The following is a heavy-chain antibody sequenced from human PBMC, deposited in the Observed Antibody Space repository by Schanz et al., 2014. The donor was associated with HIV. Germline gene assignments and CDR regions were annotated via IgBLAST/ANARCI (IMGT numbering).Heavy chain of an antibody. Sequence: QVQLVQSGAEVKNPGASVKVSCKASGYTFSSYDINWVRQATGQGLEWMGWISPNNGATNYAQKFQGRVTLTRDTSISTASMELSGLTSDDTAVYYCARDQNVISMVRGVMGGVDYWGQGTLVTVSS. CDR2: ISPNNGAT. D-gene: IGHD3-10*01. V-gene: IGHV1-2*02. CDR3: ARDQNVISMVRGVMGGVDY. J-gene: IGHJ4*02. CDR1: GYTFSSYD.